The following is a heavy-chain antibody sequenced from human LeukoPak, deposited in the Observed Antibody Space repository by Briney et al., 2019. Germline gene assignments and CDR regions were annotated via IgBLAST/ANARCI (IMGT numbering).Heavy chain of an antibody. CDR2: INSDGSWT. CDR3: ARDYWRSIDH. D-gene: IGHD1-1*01. Sequence: PGGSLRLSCAASGTYWMHWVRQAPGKGLVWVSHINSDGSWTGYADSVKGRFTISKDNAKNTVSLQMNNLRAEDTAVYYCARDYWRSIDHWGQGTLVTVSS. V-gene: IGHV3-74*01. J-gene: IGHJ4*02. CDR1: GTYW.